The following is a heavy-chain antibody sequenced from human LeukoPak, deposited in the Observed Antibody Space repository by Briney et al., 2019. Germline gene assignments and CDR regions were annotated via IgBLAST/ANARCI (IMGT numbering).Heavy chain of an antibody. CDR2: ISSSSSYI. V-gene: IGHV3-21*03. CDR1: GFTFSSYS. J-gene: IGHJ6*02. CDR3: ARDSYGMDV. Sequence: PAGSLRLSCAASGFTFSSYSMNWVRQAPGKGLEWVSSISSSSSYIHYADSVKGRFTISRDNAKNSLYLQMNSLRAEDTAVYYCARDSYGMDVWGQRTKVTVSS.